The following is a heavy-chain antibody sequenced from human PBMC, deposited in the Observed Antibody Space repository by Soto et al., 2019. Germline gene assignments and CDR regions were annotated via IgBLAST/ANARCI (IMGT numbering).Heavy chain of an antibody. J-gene: IGHJ3*02. Sequence: EVQLVESGGGLVKPGGSLRLSCAASGFTFTNAWMSWVRQVPGKGLEWIGRVRSKSDGGAIDYAAPVRGRFIISSDDSINTLYLQMNSLIAADTALYYCSTSVLGIHQIVLDIWGEGPMVTVSS. V-gene: IGHV3-15*01. D-gene: IGHD6-13*01. CDR2: VRSKSDGGAI. CDR3: STSVLGIHQIVLDI. CDR1: GFTFTNAW.